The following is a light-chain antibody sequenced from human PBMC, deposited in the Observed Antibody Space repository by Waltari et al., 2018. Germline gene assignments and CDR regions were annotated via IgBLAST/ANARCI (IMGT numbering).Light chain of an antibody. CDR1: QSISSY. Sequence: DIQMTQSPSSLSASVGDRVTITCRAIQSISSYLNWYQQKPGKAPKRLIYAASSLQSGVPSRFSESGSGTDFTLTIRSLQPEDFATYYCQQSYSTPGITFGQGTRLEIK. CDR3: QQSYSTPGIT. V-gene: IGKV1-39*01. CDR2: AAS. J-gene: IGKJ5*01.